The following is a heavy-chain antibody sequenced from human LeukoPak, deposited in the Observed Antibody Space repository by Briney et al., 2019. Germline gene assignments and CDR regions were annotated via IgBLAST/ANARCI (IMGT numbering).Heavy chain of an antibody. Sequence: AGGSLRLSCAASGFPFSDYYMSWIRQAPGKGLEWVAVIWHDASNQFYADSVRGRFIISRDISKKTVYLQMNSLRAEDTAVYYCARDLGYSNYGSENWFDPWGQGTLVTVSS. V-gene: IGHV3-33*08. CDR1: GFPFSDYY. CDR3: ARDLGYSNYGSENWFDP. D-gene: IGHD4-11*01. CDR2: IWHDASNQ. J-gene: IGHJ5*02.